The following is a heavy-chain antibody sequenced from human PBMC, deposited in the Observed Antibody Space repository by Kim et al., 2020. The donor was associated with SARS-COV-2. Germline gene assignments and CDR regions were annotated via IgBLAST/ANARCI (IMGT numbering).Heavy chain of an antibody. CDR3: ARVGATNQADY. Sequence: GGSLRLSCAASGFTFSSYAMHWVRQAPGKGLEWVAVISYDGSNKYYADSVKGRFTISRDNSKNTLYLQMNSLRAEDTAVYYCARVGATNQADYWGQGTLVTVSS. V-gene: IGHV3-30*04. D-gene: IGHD1-26*01. CDR2: ISYDGSNK. J-gene: IGHJ4*02. CDR1: GFTFSSYA.